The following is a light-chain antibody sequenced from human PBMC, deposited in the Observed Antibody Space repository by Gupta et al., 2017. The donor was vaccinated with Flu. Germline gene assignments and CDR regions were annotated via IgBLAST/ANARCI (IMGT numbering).Light chain of an antibody. CDR2: SAS. CDR1: QRITTGY. J-gene: IGKJ1*01. Sequence: EIVLTQSPGTLSLPPGERATLSCRASQRITTGYLAWYQQKPGQTPRLLIYSASSRATGIPDRCSGSGSGTDFTLTISSLEPEDFAMYDCHQYGSSLLTFGQGTKVEIK. V-gene: IGKV3-20*01. CDR3: HQYGSSLLT.